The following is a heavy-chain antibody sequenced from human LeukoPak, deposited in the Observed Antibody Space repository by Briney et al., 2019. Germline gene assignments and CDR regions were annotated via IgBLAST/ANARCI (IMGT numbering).Heavy chain of an antibody. D-gene: IGHD3-10*01. Sequence: GGSLRLSCAASGFTFSSYGMSWVRQAPGKGLEWVSAISGSGGSTYYADSVKGRFTISRDNSKNTLYLQMNSLRAEDTAVYYCAKDLSGGITMVRGVPSYFDYWGQGTLVTVSS. CDR2: ISGSGGST. CDR3: AKDLSGGITMVRGVPSYFDY. V-gene: IGHV3-23*01. CDR1: GFTFSSYG. J-gene: IGHJ4*02.